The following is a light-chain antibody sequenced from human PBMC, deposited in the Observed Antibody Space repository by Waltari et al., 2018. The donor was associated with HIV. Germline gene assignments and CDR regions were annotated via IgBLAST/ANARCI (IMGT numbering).Light chain of an antibody. CDR1: QSVSSN. Sequence: EIVMTQSPATLSVSPGERVSRSCRASQSVSSNLVWYQQKPGQAPRVLIYGASTRAADIPARFSGSGAGTEFTLTISSLQSEDFAVYYCQQFHNWPRTFGQGTKVEIK. V-gene: IGKV3-15*01. CDR2: GAS. CDR3: QQFHNWPRT. J-gene: IGKJ1*01.